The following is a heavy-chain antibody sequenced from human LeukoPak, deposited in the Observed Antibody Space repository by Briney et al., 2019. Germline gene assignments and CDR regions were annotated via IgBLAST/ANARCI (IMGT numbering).Heavy chain of an antibody. CDR1: GYSFVLYG. V-gene: IGHV1-18*01. D-gene: IGHD4-17*01. CDR2: NSTYNGNT. CDR3: ARDEDYGIFVNVDY. J-gene: IGHJ4*02. Sequence: ASVKVSGKASGYSFVLYGISWVRQAPGQGPEWMGWNSTYNGNTKYAEKFQGRVTMTTDTPTSTAYMELRSLRSDDTAVYYCARDEDYGIFVNVDYWGQGTLVTVSS.